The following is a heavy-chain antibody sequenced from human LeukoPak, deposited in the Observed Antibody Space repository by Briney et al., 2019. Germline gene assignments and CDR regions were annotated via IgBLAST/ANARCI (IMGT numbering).Heavy chain of an antibody. D-gene: IGHD2-2*01. CDR2: INHSGST. J-gene: IGHJ3*02. V-gene: IGHV4-34*01. Sequence: SETLSLTRAVYGGSFSGYYWSWIRQPPGKGLEWIGEINHSGSTNYNPSLKSRVTISVDTSKNQFSLKLSSVTAADTAVYYCARVLSNDASAFDIWGQGTMVTVSS. CDR1: GGSFSGYY. CDR3: ARVLSNDASAFDI.